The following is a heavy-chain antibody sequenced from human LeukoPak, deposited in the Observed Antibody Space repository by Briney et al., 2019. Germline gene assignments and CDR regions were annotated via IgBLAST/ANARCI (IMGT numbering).Heavy chain of an antibody. V-gene: IGHV1-18*01. CDR1: GYTFTSYG. D-gene: IGHD1-7*01. CDR3: ARETGTRFYFDY. CDR2: ISAYNGDT. J-gene: IGHJ4*02. Sequence: ASVRVSCKASGYTFTSYGISWVRQAPGQGLEWMGWISAYNGDTNYAQKLQGRVTMTTDTSTSTAYMELRSLRSDDTAVYYCARETGTRFYFDYWGQGTLVTVSS.